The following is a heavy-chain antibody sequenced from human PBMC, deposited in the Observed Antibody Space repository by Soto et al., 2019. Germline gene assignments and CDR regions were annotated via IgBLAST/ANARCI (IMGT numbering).Heavy chain of an antibody. J-gene: IGHJ4*02. CDR1: GFTFDNYH. V-gene: IGHV3-11*04. Sequence: LRLSCAASGFTFDNYHMSWIRQAPGKGLEWISYISSNDGTTYYADSLKGRFTISRDNAKNSLYLQMNSLRVEDTALYYCARDGIGSVAFWGYLDYWGQGTLVTVSS. CDR3: ARDGIGSVAFWGYLDY. D-gene: IGHD3-16*01. CDR2: ISSNDGTT.